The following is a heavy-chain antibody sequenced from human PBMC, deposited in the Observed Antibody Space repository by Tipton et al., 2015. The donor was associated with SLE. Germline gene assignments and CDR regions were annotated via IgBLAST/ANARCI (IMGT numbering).Heavy chain of an antibody. CDR2: INHSGST. J-gene: IGHJ6*02. Sequence: QLVQSGAEVRKPGESLKISCKGSGYSFTDHWIGWVRQPPGKGLEWIGEINHSGSTNYNPSLKRRVTISVDTSKNQFSLNLSSVTAADTAVYYCARQSATPHTGYYGMDVWGQGTTVTVSS. CDR1: GYSFTDHW. D-gene: IGHD5-24*01. CDR3: ARQSATPHTGYYGMDV. V-gene: IGHV4-34*01.